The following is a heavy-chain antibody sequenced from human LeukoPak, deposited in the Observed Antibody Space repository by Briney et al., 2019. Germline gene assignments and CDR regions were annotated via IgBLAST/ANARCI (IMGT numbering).Heavy chain of an antibody. CDR3: ARPGAPALFGEFSGLMNWFDP. CDR1: GYTFTSYY. J-gene: IGHJ5*02. D-gene: IGHD3-10*02. V-gene: IGHV1-46*01. CDR2: INPSGGST. Sequence: ASVKVSXKASGYTFTSYYMHWVRQAPGQGLEWMGIINPSGGSTSYAQKFQGRVTMTRDTSTSTVYMELSSLRSEDTAVYYCARPGAPALFGEFSGLMNWFDPWGQGTLVTVSS.